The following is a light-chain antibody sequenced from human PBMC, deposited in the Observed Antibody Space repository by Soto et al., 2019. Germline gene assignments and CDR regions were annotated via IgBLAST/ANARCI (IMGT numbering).Light chain of an antibody. V-gene: IGKV1-33*01. CDR3: QQYDSRPNT. J-gene: IGKJ2*01. Sequence: DIQMTQSPSSLSASVGDRVTITCQASQDITLYLNWYQHKAGKAPNLLIHDVSTLETVVPARFSGRGSGTIFTLTIINLQPEDVATYYCQQYDSRPNTFGQGTKLEIK. CDR1: QDITLY. CDR2: DVS.